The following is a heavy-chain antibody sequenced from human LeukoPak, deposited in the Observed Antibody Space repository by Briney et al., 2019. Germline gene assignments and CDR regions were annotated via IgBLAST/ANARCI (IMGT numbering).Heavy chain of an antibody. CDR2: IYPGDSDT. J-gene: IGHJ2*01. D-gene: IGHD3-22*01. Sequence: GESLKISCKASGYSFTNYWISWVRQMPGKGLEWMGIIYPGDSDTRYSPSFQGQVTISADKSISTAYLQWSSLKASDTAMYYCARTLRPYYYDSSGATSGYFDLWGRGTLVTVSS. CDR3: ARTLRPYYYDSSGATSGYFDL. V-gene: IGHV5-51*01. CDR1: GYSFTNYW.